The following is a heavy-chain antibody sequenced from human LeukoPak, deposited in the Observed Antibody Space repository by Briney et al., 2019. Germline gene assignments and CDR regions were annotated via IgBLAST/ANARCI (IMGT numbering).Heavy chain of an antibody. Sequence: GASVKVSCKASGYTFTGYHMHWVRQAPGQGLEWMGWINPNSGDTNYAQKFRGRVTMTRDTSISTAYMELSGLTSDDTAVYYCARYGGYIDYWGQGTLVTVSS. J-gene: IGHJ4*02. CDR2: INPNSGDT. CDR1: GYTFTGYH. D-gene: IGHD4/OR15-4a*01. CDR3: ARYGGYIDY. V-gene: IGHV1-2*02.